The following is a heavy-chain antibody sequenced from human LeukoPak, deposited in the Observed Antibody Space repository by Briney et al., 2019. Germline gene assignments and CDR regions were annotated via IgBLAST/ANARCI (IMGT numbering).Heavy chain of an antibody. V-gene: IGHV3-33*06. CDR1: GFTFNSYD. J-gene: IGHJ4*02. CDR2: IWYDGSNK. D-gene: IGHD4-11*01. Sequence: GRSLRLSCAASGFTFNSYDMHWIRQAPGKGLEWVALIWYDGSNKYYADSVKGRFTISRDTSKNTLYLQMNSLRAEDTAVYYCAKDRYSDYAYDYWGQGTLVTVSS. CDR3: AKDRYSDYAYDY.